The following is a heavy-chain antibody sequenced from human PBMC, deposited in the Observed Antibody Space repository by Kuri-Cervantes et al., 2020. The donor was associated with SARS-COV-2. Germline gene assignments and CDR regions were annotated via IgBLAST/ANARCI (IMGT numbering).Heavy chain of an antibody. J-gene: IGHJ2*01. V-gene: IGHV4-39*07. CDR2: IYYSGST. D-gene: IGHD2-15*01. CDR1: GGSISSSSYY. Sequence: SETLSLTCTVSGGSISSSSYYWGWIRQPPGKGLEWIGSIYYSGSTYYNPSLKSRVTISVDTSKNQFSLKLSSVTAADTAVYYCARVAVVVVAADWYFDLWGRGTLVTVSS. CDR3: ARVAVVVVAADWYFDL.